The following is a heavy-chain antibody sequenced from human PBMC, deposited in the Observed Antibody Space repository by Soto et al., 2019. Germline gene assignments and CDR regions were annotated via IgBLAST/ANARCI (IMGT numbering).Heavy chain of an antibody. V-gene: IGHV3-33*01. CDR2: IWYDGSNK. J-gene: IGHJ4*02. CDR1: GFTFSSYG. CDR3: AIDRGWQQLVGLVAY. D-gene: IGHD6-13*01. Sequence: QVQLVESGGGVVQPGRSLRLSCAASGFTFSSYGMHWVRQAPGKGLEWVAVIWYDGSNKYYADSVKGRFTISRDNSKNTLYRQMNSLSAEDTALYYCAIDRGWQQLVGLVAYSGRGSLVTVSS.